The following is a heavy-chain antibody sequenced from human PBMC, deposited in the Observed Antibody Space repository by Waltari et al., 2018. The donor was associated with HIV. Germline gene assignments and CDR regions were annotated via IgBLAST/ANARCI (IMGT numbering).Heavy chain of an antibody. CDR1: GYTLITNG. Sequence: QLVQSGAEVKKPGASVKVSCTASGYTLITNGMHWVRQAPGQSLEWMGWISTGNGETKYSQKFQGRVTITRDRSAGTDYMELSGLTSEDSGVYYCASEDSVAVIPGDCYAMDVWGQGTTVTVSS. V-gene: IGHV1-3*04. D-gene: IGHD2-21*02. J-gene: IGHJ6*02. CDR2: ISTGNGET. CDR3: ASEDSVAVIPGDCYAMDV.